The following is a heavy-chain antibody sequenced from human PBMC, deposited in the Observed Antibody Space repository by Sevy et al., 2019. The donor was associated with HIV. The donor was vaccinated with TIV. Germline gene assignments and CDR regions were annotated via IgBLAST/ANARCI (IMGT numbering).Heavy chain of an antibody. CDR2: IYSGGST. CDR3: ARVHSRYCSGGSCYYYYYMDV. V-gene: IGHV3-53*01. J-gene: IGHJ6*03. CDR1: GFTVSSNY. Sequence: GGSLRLSCAASGFTVSSNYMSWVRQAPGKGLEWVSVIYSGGSTYYADSVKGRFTISRDNSKNTLYLQMNSLRAEDTAVYYCARVHSRYCSGGSCYYYYYMDVWGKGTTVIVSS. D-gene: IGHD2-15*01.